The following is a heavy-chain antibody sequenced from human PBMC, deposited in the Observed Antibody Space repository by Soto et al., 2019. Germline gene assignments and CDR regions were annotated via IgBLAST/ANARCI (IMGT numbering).Heavy chain of an antibody. V-gene: IGHV3-30*12. CDR1: GFMFSSYD. J-gene: IGHJ4*02. Sequence: GGSLRLSCAASGFMFSSYDMHWVRRAPGKGLEWVASIKYDGSSKYYGDSVRGRFTISRDNSKKSVFLQMSRLRAADTAVYYCASEREGEYGDYSFDYWGQGTLVTVSS. CDR2: IKYDGSSK. CDR3: ASEREGEYGDYSFDY. D-gene: IGHD4-17*01.